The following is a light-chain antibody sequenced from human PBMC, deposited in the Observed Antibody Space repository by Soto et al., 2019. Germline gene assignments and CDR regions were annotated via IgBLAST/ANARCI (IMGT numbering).Light chain of an antibody. Sequence: DIQLTQSPSFLSASVGDRVTITCRASQGISSYLAWYQQKPGKAPKLLIYAASTLQSGVPSRFSGSGSGTEFTLTISSLQPEDFATYYCQQLNSSPSFGPGTKVDIK. V-gene: IGKV1-9*01. CDR2: AAS. CDR3: QQLNSSPS. J-gene: IGKJ3*01. CDR1: QGISSY.